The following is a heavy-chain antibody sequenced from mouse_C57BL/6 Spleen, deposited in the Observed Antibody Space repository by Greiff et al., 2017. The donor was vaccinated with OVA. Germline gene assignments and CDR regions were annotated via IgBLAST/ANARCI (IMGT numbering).Heavy chain of an antibody. Sequence: VKLQQPGAELVMPGASVKLSCKASGYTFTSYWMHWVKQRPGQGLEWIGEIDPSDSYTNYNQKFKGKSTLTVDKSSSTAYMQLSSLTSEDSAVYYCARFITTVDYFDYWGQGTTLTVSS. CDR2: IDPSDSYT. CDR3: ARFITTVDYFDY. J-gene: IGHJ2*01. V-gene: IGHV1-69*01. CDR1: GYTFTSYW. D-gene: IGHD1-2*01.